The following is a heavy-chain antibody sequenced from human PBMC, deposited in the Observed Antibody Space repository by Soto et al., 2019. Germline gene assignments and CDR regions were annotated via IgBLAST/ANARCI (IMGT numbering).Heavy chain of an antibody. V-gene: IGHV3-23*01. D-gene: IGHD3-22*01. CDR1: GFTFSSYA. Sequence: GGSLRLSCAASGFTFSSYAMSRVRQAPGKGLEWVSAISGSGGSTYYADSVKGRFTISRDNSKNTLYLQMNSLRAEDTAVYYCAKDLVDYDSSGSDYWGQGTLVTVSS. CDR3: AKDLVDYDSSGSDY. J-gene: IGHJ4*02. CDR2: ISGSGGST.